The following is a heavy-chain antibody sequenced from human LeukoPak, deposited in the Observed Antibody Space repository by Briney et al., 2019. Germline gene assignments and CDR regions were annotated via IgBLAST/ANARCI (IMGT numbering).Heavy chain of an antibody. CDR1: GFAFSSYW. CDR3: TVAVTGVAAFDT. D-gene: IGHD4-23*01. V-gene: IGHV3-7*05. CDR2: IKQDGSEK. J-gene: IGHJ3*02. Sequence: GGSLRLSCAASGFAFSSYWMSWVRQAPGKGLEWVANIKQDGSEKYYVDSVKGRFTISRDNAKNSLYLQMNSLETEDTAVYYCTVAVTGVAAFDTWGQGTMVTVSS.